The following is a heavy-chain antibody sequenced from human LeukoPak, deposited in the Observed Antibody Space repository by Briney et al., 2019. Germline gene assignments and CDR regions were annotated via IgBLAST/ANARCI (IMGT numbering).Heavy chain of an antibody. J-gene: IGHJ4*02. CDR2: IYSGGST. CDR1: GFTVSSNY. V-gene: IGHV3-66*01. D-gene: IGHD3-22*01. Sequence: GGSLRLSCAASGFTVSSNYMSWVRQAPGKGLEWVSVIYSGGSTYYADSVKGRFTTSRDNSKNTLYLQMNSLRAEDTAVYYCARVSRGPHPYYYDSSGYMDYWGQGTLVTVSS. CDR3: ARVSRGPHPYYYDSSGYMDY.